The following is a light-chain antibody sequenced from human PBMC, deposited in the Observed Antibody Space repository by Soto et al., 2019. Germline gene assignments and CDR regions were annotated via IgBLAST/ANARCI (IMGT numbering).Light chain of an antibody. J-gene: IGKJ1*01. CDR2: DAS. CDR1: QSIANTY. V-gene: IGKV3D-7*01. CDR3: LQYHNLWA. Sequence: EVALTQSPVTLSLSPGARATLSCRASQSIANTYLTWYQQKPGQAPRVLIYDASTRAIGIPDRFSGSGSGTEFTLTISSLQSEDFTVYSCLQYHNLWAFGQGTKV.